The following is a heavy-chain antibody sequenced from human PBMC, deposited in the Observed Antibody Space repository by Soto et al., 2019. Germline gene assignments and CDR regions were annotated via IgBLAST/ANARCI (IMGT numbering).Heavy chain of an antibody. D-gene: IGHD1-26*01. J-gene: IGHJ4*02. V-gene: IGHV3-30*13. CDR3: ARDDEHGSNWDLAY. CDR2: IFPNGRDK. CDR1: GFNFKTYF. Sequence: QVQLVQSGGGVVQPGRSLRLSCAASGFNFKTYFMHWVRQAPGKGLEWVAMIFPNGRDKEYADSVKGRFTISRDNSNHGMYLQMDSLRPEDTAVYYCARDDEHGSNWDLAYGGQGALVTVSS.